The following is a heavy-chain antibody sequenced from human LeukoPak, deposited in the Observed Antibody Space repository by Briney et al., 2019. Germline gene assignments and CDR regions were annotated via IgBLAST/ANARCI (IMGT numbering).Heavy chain of an antibody. CDR1: GFTFSSYS. J-gene: IGHJ4*02. CDR2: ISSSSSNI. D-gene: IGHD6-19*01. CDR3: ARDSSGWYDY. V-gene: IGHV3-48*04. Sequence: GGSLRLSCAASGFTFSSYSMYWVRQAPGKGLEWVSYISSSSSNIYYADSVKGRFTISRDNAKNSLYLQMNSLRAEDTALYYCARDSSGWYDYWGQGTLVTVSS.